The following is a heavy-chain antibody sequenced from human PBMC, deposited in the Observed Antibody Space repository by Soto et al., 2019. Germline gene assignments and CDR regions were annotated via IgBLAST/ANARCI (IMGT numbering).Heavy chain of an antibody. CDR1: GFTFNTYS. V-gene: IGHV3-21*01. J-gene: IGHJ4*02. CDR3: AREFRWNDVDLDY. D-gene: IGHD1-1*01. Sequence: PGESLKISCAASGFTFNTYSMNWVRQAPGKGLEWVSSISSGSSYIYYADSVRGRFTVSRDNAKNSLWLQMTSLRAEDTAVYYCAREFRWNDVDLDYWGQGTLVTVSS. CDR2: ISSGSSYI.